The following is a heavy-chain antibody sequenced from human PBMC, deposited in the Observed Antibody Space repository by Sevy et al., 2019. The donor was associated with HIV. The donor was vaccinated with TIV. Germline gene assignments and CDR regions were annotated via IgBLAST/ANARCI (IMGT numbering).Heavy chain of an antibody. D-gene: IGHD2-8*01. CDR1: GGSISSYY. CDR3: ARDHPYNGAFNI. Sequence: SETLSLTCTVSGGSISSYYWSWIRQPAGKGLEWIRHIYSSGSTNYNPSLKSRVTMSVDTSNNQFSLKLSSVTAADTAVYYCARDHPYNGAFNIWGQGTMVTVSS. CDR2: IYSSGST. V-gene: IGHV4-4*07. J-gene: IGHJ3*02.